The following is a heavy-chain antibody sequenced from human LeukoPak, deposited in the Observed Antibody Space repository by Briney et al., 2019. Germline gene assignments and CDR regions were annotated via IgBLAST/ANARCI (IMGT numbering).Heavy chain of an antibody. CDR1: GGTFSSYA. J-gene: IGHJ3*02. Sequence: SVKVSCKASGGTFSSYAISWVRQAPGQGLEWMGRIIPILGIANYAQKFQGRVTITADKSTSTAYMELSSLRSEDTAVYYCARELVVAPSDAFDIWGQGTMVTVFS. D-gene: IGHD2-15*01. V-gene: IGHV1-69*04. CDR2: IIPILGIA. CDR3: ARELVVAPSDAFDI.